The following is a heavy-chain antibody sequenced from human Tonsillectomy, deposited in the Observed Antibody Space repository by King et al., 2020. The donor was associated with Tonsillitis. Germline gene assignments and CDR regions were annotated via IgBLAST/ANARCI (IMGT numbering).Heavy chain of an antibody. V-gene: IGHV3-7*01. CDR1: GFTFSNYW. CDR3: ARNLNY. CDR2: IKEGGSEK. Sequence: VQLGESGGGLVQTGGSLRLACAASGFTFSNYWMSWVRQAPGKGLEWVSNIKEGGSEKYYVDSVKGRFTISRDNAKNSLYLRMNSLRDEDTAVYYCARNLNYWGQGTLVTVSS. D-gene: IGHD3-9*01. J-gene: IGHJ4*02.